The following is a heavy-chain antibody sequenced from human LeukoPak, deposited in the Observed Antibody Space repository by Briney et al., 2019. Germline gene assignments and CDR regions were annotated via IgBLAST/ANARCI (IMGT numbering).Heavy chain of an antibody. J-gene: IGHJ4*02. Sequence: GGSLRLSCAASGFTFSRYAMHWVRQAPGKGLEWVSAISGSGGSTYYADSVKGRFTISRDNSKNTLYLQMNSLRAEDTAVYYCAKDEQWLQQFDYWGQGTLVTVSS. CDR1: GFTFSRYA. V-gene: IGHV3-23*01. D-gene: IGHD6-19*01. CDR3: AKDEQWLQQFDY. CDR2: ISGSGGST.